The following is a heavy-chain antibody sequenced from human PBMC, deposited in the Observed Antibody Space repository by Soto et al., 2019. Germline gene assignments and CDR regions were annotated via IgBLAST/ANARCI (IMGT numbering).Heavy chain of an antibody. CDR2: ISSSSSYI. CDR1: GFTFSSYS. Sequence: GSLRLSCAASGFTFSSYSMNWVRQAPGKGLEWVSSISSSSSYIYYADSVKGRFTISRDNAKNSLYLQMNSLRAEDTAVYYCATSYEDPYYYDSSGYYRIDYWGQGTLVTVSS. V-gene: IGHV3-21*01. CDR3: ATSYEDPYYYDSSGYYRIDY. J-gene: IGHJ4*02. D-gene: IGHD3-22*01.